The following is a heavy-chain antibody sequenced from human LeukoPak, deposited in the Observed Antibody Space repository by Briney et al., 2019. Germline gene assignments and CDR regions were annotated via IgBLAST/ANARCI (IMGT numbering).Heavy chain of an antibody. D-gene: IGHD6-13*01. V-gene: IGHV3-74*03. J-gene: IGHJ5*02. CDR2: INGDGGST. CDR3: ARERGNSWFAFDL. CDR1: GFAHTNYW. Sequence: QPGGSLRLCCRVSGFAHTNYWMHWVRQAPGKGLVWVARINGDGGSTMHADSVKGRFTISRDNAKNTLILQMNNLRAEDTAVYYCARERGNSWFAFDLWGQGTRVTVSS.